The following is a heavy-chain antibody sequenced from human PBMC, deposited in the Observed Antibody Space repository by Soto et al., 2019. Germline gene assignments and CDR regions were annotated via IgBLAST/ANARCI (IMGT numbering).Heavy chain of an antibody. CDR3: VRDLGRTYSLDY. CDR2: IWFDGSNK. D-gene: IGHD3-10*01. J-gene: IGHJ4*02. V-gene: IGHV3-33*01. Sequence: QVQLVESGGGVVQPGRSLRLSCAASGFTFSSQGMHWVRQAPGKGLEWVAVIWFDGSNKYYAESVKGRFTISRDNSMNTLYLQMNSLRAADTAVYYCVRDLGRTYSLDYWGKGTLVTVSS. CDR1: GFTFSSQG.